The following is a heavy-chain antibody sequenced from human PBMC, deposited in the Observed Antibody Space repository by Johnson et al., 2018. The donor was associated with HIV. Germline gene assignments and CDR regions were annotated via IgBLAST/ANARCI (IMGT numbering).Heavy chain of an antibody. CDR2: ISGRAGRT. Sequence: VQLVESGGDLVLPGGSLRLSCAASGFTFSNYAMSWVRQAPGKGLQWVSTISGRAGRTDYADSVKGRFTLSRDNSKNTLFLQMNSLRAEDTTVFYCARATTSKDHAFDIWGQGTMVTVSS. CDR1: GFTFSNYA. CDR3: ARATTSKDHAFDI. D-gene: IGHD1-14*01. V-gene: IGHV3-23*04. J-gene: IGHJ3*02.